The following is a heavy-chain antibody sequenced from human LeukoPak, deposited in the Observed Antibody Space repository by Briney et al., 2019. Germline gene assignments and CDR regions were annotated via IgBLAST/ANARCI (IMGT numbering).Heavy chain of an antibody. Sequence: PGGSLRLSCAASGFTFSDYYMSWIRQAPGKGLEWVSYISSSGSTIYNADSVKGRFTISRDNAKNSLYLQMNSLRAEDTAVYYCARYSPSTHAFDYWGQGTLVTVSS. V-gene: IGHV3-11*04. CDR1: GFTFSDYY. J-gene: IGHJ4*02. D-gene: IGHD2-15*01. CDR3: ARYSPSTHAFDY. CDR2: ISSSGSTI.